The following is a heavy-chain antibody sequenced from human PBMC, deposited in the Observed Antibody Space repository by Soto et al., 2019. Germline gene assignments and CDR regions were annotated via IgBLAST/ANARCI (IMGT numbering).Heavy chain of an antibody. D-gene: IGHD3-3*01. CDR1: GVTFRTYG. J-gene: IGHJ3*01. V-gene: IGHV3-30*18. CDR2: ISYDGETK. CDR3: AKSDKGVFGVVMSPALDPFDV. Sequence: QVHLVESGGGVVQPGRSLRLSCVVSGVTFRTYGIHWVRQAPGKWLEWVAVISYDGETKFSADPVKGRFTISKDTSKNTVFLQMNSLATEDTALYFCAKSDKGVFGVVMSPALDPFDVWGQGTLVAVSS.